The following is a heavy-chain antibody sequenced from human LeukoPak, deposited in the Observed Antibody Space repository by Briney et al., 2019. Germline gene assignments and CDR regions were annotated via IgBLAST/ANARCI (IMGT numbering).Heavy chain of an antibody. CDR1: GYTFTSYG. J-gene: IGHJ6*03. CDR2: ISAYNGNT. Sequence: ASVTVSCKASGYTFTSYGISWVRQAPGQGLAWMGWISAYNGNTSYTPKLQGSVTITTATSTSTAYIELRSLRSDDTAVYYCARRADDFWSGYYTEGYYYMDVWGKGTTVTVSS. CDR3: ARRADDFWSGYYTEGYYYMDV. D-gene: IGHD3-3*01. V-gene: IGHV1-18*01.